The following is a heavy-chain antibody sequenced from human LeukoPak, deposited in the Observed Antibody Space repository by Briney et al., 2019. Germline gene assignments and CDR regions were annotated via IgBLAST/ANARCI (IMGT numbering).Heavy chain of an antibody. Sequence: GGSLRLSCAASGFTVSSNYMSWVRQAPGKGLEWVSAISGSGGSTYYADSVKGRFTISRDNAKNTLYLQMNSLRDEDTAVYYCGRGAGGSYYLDYWGQGALVTVSS. CDR3: GRGAGGSYYLDY. CDR1: GFTVSSNY. J-gene: IGHJ4*02. D-gene: IGHD1-26*01. V-gene: IGHV3-23*01. CDR2: ISGSGGST.